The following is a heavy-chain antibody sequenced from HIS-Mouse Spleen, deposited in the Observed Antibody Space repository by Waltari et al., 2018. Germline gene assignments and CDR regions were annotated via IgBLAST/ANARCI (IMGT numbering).Heavy chain of an antibody. J-gene: IGHJ3*02. CDR3: ARGEYYDFGSRI. Sequence: QVQLQQWGAGLLKPSETLSLTCAVYGGSFSGYYWSWIRQPPGKGLEWIGAINHSGSTTYNPSIKSRVTIAVDTSKNQFSLKLSSVTAADTAVYYCARGEYYDFGSRIWGQGTMVTVSS. CDR2: INHSGST. CDR1: GGSFSGYY. D-gene: IGHD3-3*01. V-gene: IGHV4-34*01.